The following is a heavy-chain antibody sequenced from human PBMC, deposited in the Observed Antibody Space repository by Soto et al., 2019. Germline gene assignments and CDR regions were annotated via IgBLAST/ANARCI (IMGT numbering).Heavy chain of an antibody. CDR2: KYYNGST. J-gene: IGHJ6*02. Sequence: SETLCLTCAVSSGSISSISYYWGWIRQPPGKGLEWIGSKYYNGSTYYNPPLKTRVTISVDTSKNQFSLRLSSVTAADTAVYYCATYEQWLVPRYYYYGMDVWGQGTTVTVSS. V-gene: IGHV4-39*01. D-gene: IGHD6-19*01. CDR3: ATYEQWLVPRYYYYGMDV. CDR1: SGSISSISYY.